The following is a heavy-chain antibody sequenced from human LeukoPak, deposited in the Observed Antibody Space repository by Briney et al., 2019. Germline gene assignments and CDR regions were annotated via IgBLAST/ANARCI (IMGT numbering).Heavy chain of an antibody. CDR3: TTDAGATTLFDY. Sequence: GGSLRLSCAASGFTFSSYAMSWVRQAPGKGLEWVSAISGSGGSTYYADSVKGRFTISRDNSKNTLYLQMNSLKTEDTAVYYCTTDAGATTLFDYWGQGTLVTVSS. CDR2: ISGSGGST. CDR1: GFTFSSYA. V-gene: IGHV3-23*01. J-gene: IGHJ4*02. D-gene: IGHD1-26*01.